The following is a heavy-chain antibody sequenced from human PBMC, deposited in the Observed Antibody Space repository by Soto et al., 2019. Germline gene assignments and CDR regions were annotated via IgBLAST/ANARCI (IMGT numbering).Heavy chain of an antibody. CDR3: ARGGGVTATFDY. Sequence: PSETLSLTCTVSGGSVSSGSYYWSWIRQPPGKGLEWIGYIYYSGGTNYNPSLKSRATISVDTSKNQFSLKLSSVTAADTAVYYCARGGGVTATFDYWGQGTLVTVSS. CDR1: GGSVSSGSYY. J-gene: IGHJ4*02. D-gene: IGHD5-18*01. CDR2: IYYSGGT. V-gene: IGHV4-61*01.